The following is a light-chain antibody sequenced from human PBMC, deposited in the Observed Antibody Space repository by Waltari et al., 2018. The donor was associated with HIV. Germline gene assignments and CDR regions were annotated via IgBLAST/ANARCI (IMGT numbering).Light chain of an antibody. J-gene: IGLJ3*02. CDR2: LNSDGSH. CDR1: SGHNTSA. Sequence: QLILTQSPSASASLGASVKLTCTLSSGHNTSAIHWHQHQPEKGPRFLMKLNSDGSHNKGDGIPDRFSGSSSGAERYLTISSLQSEDEAHYYCQTWDTGPWVFGGGTKLTVL. CDR3: QTWDTGPWV. V-gene: IGLV4-69*01.